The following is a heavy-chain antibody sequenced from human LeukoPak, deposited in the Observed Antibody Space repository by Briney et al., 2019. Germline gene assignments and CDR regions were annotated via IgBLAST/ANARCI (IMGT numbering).Heavy chain of an antibody. J-gene: IGHJ4*02. CDR1: GGSISSSNW. CDR3: ARHLSSWSGDY. V-gene: IGHV4-4*02. Sequence: SETLSLTCAVSGGSISSSNWWSWVRQPPGKGLEWIGEIYHSGSTNYNPSLKSRVTISVDTSKNQFSLKLSSVTAADTAVYYCARHLSSWSGDYWGQGTLVTVSS. D-gene: IGHD6-13*01. CDR2: IYHSGST.